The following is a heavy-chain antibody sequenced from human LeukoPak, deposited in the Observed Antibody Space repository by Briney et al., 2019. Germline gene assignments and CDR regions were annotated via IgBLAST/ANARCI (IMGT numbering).Heavy chain of an antibody. CDR3: ARGWYPDY. CDR1: GGSFSGYY. V-gene: IGHV4-34*01. Sequence: SETLSLTCAVYGGSFSGYYWSWIRQPPGKGLEWIGEIDHSGSTNYNPSLKSRVTISVDTSKNQFSLKLISVTAADTAVYYCARGWYPDYWGQGTLVTVSS. CDR2: IDHSGST. J-gene: IGHJ4*02. D-gene: IGHD2-15*01.